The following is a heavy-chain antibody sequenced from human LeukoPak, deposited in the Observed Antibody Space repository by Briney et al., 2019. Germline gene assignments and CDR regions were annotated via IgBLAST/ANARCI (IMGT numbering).Heavy chain of an antibody. CDR2: IYNTGNT. D-gene: IGHD3-22*01. CDR3: ARGSFDSSGYYVYYY. Sequence: PSETLSLTCSVSGGSISTNYWSWIRQPAGKGLEWIGRIYNTGNTNYSPSLESRVTMSADTSKNQLSLRLSSVTAADTAVYYCARGSFDSSGYYVYYYWGQGSLVTVSS. CDR1: GGSISTNY. J-gene: IGHJ4*02. V-gene: IGHV4-4*07.